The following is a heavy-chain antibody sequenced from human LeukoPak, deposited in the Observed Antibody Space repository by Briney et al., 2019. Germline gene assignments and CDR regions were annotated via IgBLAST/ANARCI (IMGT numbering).Heavy chain of an antibody. J-gene: IGHJ6*02. CDR3: ARGLGELYYYYGMDV. CDR2: INPNSGGT. D-gene: IGHD1-26*01. V-gene: IGHV1-2*02. Sequence: ASVKVSCKASGYTFTGYYMHWVRPAPGQGLEWMGWINPNSGGTNYAQKFQGRVTMTRDTSISTAYMELSRLRSDDTAVYYCARGLGELYYYYGMDVWGQGTTVTVSS. CDR1: GYTFTGYY.